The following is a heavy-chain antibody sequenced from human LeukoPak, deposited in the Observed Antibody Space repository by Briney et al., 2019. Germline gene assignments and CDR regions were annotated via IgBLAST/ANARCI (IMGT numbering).Heavy chain of an antibody. CDR3: ARDRLRSGSLYFDY. D-gene: IGHD1-26*01. V-gene: IGHV4-4*07. CDR1: GGSISSYY. Sequence: SETLSLTCTVSGGSISSYYWSWIRQPAGKGLEWIGRIYTSGSTNYNPSLKSRVTMSVDTSKNQFSLKLSSVTAADTAVYYCARDRLRSGSLYFDYWGQGTLVTVSS. J-gene: IGHJ4*02. CDR2: IYTSGST.